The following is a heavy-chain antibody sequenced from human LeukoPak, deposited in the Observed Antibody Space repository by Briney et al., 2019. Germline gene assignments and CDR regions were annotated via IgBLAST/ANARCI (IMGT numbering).Heavy chain of an antibody. CDR2: ISGSGGST. D-gene: IGHD2-21*02. J-gene: IGHJ3*02. V-gene: IGHV3-23*01. CDR1: GFTFSSYA. Sequence: GGSLRLSCAASGFTFSSYAMSWIRQAPGKGLEWVSAISGSGGSTYYADSVKGRFTISRDNSKNTLYLQMNSLRAEDTAVYYCAKDRAIVVVTDAFDIWGQGTMVTVSS. CDR3: AKDRAIVVVTDAFDI.